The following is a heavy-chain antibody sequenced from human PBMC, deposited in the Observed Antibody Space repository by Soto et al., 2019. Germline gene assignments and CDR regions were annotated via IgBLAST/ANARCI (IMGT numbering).Heavy chain of an antibody. CDR2: ISSSSNK. Sequence: GGSLRLSCAASGFTFSSYSMNWVRQAPGKGLEWVSYISSSSNKCYADSVKGRFTISRDNSKNTLYLQMNSLRAEDTAVYYCASEYCSGGSCYYYGMDVWGQGTTVTVSS. D-gene: IGHD2-15*01. J-gene: IGHJ6*02. CDR3: ASEYCSGGSCYYYGMDV. CDR1: GFTFSSYS. V-gene: IGHV3-48*01.